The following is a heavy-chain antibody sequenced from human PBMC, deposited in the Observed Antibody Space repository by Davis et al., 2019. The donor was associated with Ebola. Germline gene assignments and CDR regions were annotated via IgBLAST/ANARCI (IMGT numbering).Heavy chain of an antibody. D-gene: IGHD3-3*01. J-gene: IGHJ4*02. Sequence: GESLKIFCAASGFTFSSYWMSWVRQAPGKGLEWVANIKQDGSEKYYVDSVKGRFTISRDNAKNSLYLQMNSLRDEDTAVYYCARDDDFWTYFDYWGQGTLVTVSS. V-gene: IGHV3-7*01. CDR1: GFTFSSYW. CDR2: IKQDGSEK. CDR3: ARDDDFWTYFDY.